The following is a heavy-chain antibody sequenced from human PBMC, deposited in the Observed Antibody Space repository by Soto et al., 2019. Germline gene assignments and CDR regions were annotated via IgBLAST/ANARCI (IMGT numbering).Heavy chain of an antibody. J-gene: IGHJ5*02. CDR1: GGSISSSSYY. Sequence: SETLSLTCTVSGGSISSSSYYWGWIRQPPGKGLEWIGSIYYSGSTYYNPSLKSRVTISVDTSKNQFSLKLSSVSAADTAVYYCARQRIAALIRPPPPAIHPRGPGTLVPFS. V-gene: IGHV4-39*01. D-gene: IGHD6-6*01. CDR3: ARQRIAALIRPPPPAIHP. CDR2: IYYSGST.